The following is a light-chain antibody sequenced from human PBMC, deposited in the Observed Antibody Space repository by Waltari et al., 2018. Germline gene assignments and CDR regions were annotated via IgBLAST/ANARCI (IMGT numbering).Light chain of an antibody. Sequence: DIQMTQSPSTLSASVGDRVTIACRASQSISGWLAWYQQQPGKAPNLLISKASSLQTGVPSRFNGSGSGTEFTLTINTLQPDDFATYHCLQYNSYSWTFGQGTKVEIK. V-gene: IGKV1-5*03. CDR2: KAS. J-gene: IGKJ1*01. CDR3: LQYNSYSWT. CDR1: QSISGW.